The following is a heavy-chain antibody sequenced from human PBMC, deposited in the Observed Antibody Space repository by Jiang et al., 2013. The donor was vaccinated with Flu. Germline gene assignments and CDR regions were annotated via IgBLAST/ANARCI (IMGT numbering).Heavy chain of an antibody. CDR2: ISGSGGST. Sequence: VQLVESGGGLVQPGGSLRLSCAASGFTFSSYAMSWVRQAPGKGLEWVSAISGSGGSTYYADSVKGRFTISRDNSKNTLYLQMNSLRAEDTAVYYCAKAAEIWFGELSRYFDYWGQGTLVTVSS. CDR3: AKAAEIWFGELSRYFDY. D-gene: IGHD3-10*01. CDR1: GFTFSSYA. V-gene: IGHV3-23*04. J-gene: IGHJ4*02.